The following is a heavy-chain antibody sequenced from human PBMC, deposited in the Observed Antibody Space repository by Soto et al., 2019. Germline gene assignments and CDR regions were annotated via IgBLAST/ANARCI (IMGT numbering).Heavy chain of an antibody. V-gene: IGHV4-31*03. J-gene: IGHJ4*02. CDR2: TYYSGST. CDR3: ARGVLH. D-gene: IGHD3-16*01. CDR1: GCSISSGGYY. Sequence: QVQLQESGPGLVKPSETLSLTCTVSGCSISSGGYYWSWIRQHPGQDLEWIGSTYYSGSTYYNPTLKSRVTTSVETSKHQFSLTLSSVTAADTAVYYCARGVLHWGRGTLVTVSS.